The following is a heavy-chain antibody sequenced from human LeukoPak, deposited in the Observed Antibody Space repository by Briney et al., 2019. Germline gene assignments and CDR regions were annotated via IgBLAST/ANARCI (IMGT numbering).Heavy chain of an antibody. V-gene: IGHV3-33*01. Sequence: GRSLTLSCAASGFTFSNFGMHWVCQAPGKGLEWVAVIWYDASNKYYADSVKGRFTISRDNSKNTLYLQMNSLRDDDTAVYYCVRGVGVSRFNYFDPWGQGTLVTVSS. CDR2: IWYDASNK. J-gene: IGHJ5*02. D-gene: IGHD1-26*01. CDR1: GFTFSNFG. CDR3: VRGVGVSRFNYFDP.